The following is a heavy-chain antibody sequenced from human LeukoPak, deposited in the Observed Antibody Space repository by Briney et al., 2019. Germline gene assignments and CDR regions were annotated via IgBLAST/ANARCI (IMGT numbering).Heavy chain of an antibody. D-gene: IGHD1-26*01. V-gene: IGHV4-59*01. J-gene: IGHJ4*02. CDR3: AGVGATGPLDY. CDR1: GGSFSSYY. Sequence: TSETLSLTCAVYGGSFSSYYWSWIRQPPGKGLEWIGYIYYSGSTNYNPSLKSRVTISVDTSKNQFSLKLSSVTAADTAVYYCAGVGATGPLDYWGQGTLVTVSS. CDR2: IYYSGST.